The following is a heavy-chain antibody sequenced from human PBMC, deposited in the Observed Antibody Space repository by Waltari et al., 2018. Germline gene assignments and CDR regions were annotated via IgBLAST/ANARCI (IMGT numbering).Heavy chain of an antibody. CDR2: INYSGST. V-gene: IGHV4-39*01. J-gene: IGHJ4*02. Sequence: QLQLQESGPGLVKPSETLSLTCTVSGGSISSSSYYWGWIRQPPGKGLEWIWSINYSGSTYYNPSLKSRVTISVDTSKNQFSLKLSSVTAADTAVYYCAPGSSSWSFDFWGQGTLVTVSS. CDR3: APGSSSWSFDF. CDR1: GGSISSSSYY. D-gene: IGHD6-13*01.